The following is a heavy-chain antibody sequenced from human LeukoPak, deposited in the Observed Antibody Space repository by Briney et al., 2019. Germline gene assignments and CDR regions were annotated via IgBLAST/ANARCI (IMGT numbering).Heavy chain of an antibody. J-gene: IGHJ4*02. Sequence: PGGSLTLSCAASGFTFSIYAMSWVRQGTGKGLEWVPSTSSGGELTFYAGSVKGRFTISRDNSKNTLYLQMNSLRAEDTAVYYCAKDRPNYYHDNGHYYRRGGDCWGQGTLVTVSS. CDR2: TSSGGELT. V-gene: IGHV3-23*01. D-gene: IGHD3-22*01. CDR3: AKDRPNYYHDNGHYYRRGGDC. CDR1: GFTFSIYA.